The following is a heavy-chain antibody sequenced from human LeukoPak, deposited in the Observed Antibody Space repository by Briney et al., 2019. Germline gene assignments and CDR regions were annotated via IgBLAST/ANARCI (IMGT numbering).Heavy chain of an antibody. CDR2: IIPIFGTA. V-gene: IGHV1-69*05. CDR1: GGTFSSYA. D-gene: IGHD6-25*01. J-gene: IGHJ5*02. Sequence: SVKVSCKASGGTFSSYAISWVRQAPGQGLEWMGGIIPIFGTANYAQKFQGRVTITTDESTSTAYMELSSLRSEDTAVYYCAREFRESGYSTGWILFDPWGQGTLVTVSP. CDR3: AREFRESGYSTGWILFDP.